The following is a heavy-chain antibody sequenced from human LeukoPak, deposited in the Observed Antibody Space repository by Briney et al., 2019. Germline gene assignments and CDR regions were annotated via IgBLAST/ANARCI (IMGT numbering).Heavy chain of an antibody. D-gene: IGHD3-9*01. J-gene: IGHJ5*02. CDR3: ARVHDILTGYYWVRDKNWFDP. Sequence: ASVKVSCKASGYTFTSYDINWVRQATGQGLEWMGWMNPNSGNTGYAQKFQGRVTMTRNTSISTAYMELSSLRSEDTAVYYCARVHDILTGYYWVRDKNWFDPWGQGTLVTVSS. CDR1: GYTFTSYD. V-gene: IGHV1-8*01. CDR2: MNPNSGNT.